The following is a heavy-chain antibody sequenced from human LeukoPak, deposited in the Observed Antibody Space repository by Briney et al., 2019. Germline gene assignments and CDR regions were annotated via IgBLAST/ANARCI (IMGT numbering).Heavy chain of an antibody. V-gene: IGHV4-34*01. Sequence: SETLSLTCAVYGGSFSGYYWSWIRQPPGKGLEWIGEINHSGSTNYNPSLKSRVTISVDTSKNQFSLKLNSVTAADTAVYYCARALYSSSWYVYWGQGTLVTVSS. CDR3: ARALYSSSWYVY. CDR2: INHSGST. CDR1: GGSFSGYY. J-gene: IGHJ4*02. D-gene: IGHD6-13*01.